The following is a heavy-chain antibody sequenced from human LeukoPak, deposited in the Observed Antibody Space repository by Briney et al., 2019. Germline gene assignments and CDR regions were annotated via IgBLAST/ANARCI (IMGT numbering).Heavy chain of an antibody. J-gene: IGHJ3*02. CDR2: FDPEDGET. D-gene: IGHD3-22*01. Sequence: AASVKVSCKVSGYTLTELSMHWVRQAPGKGLEWMGGFDPEDGETIYAQKFQGRVTMTEDTSTDTAYMELSSLRSEDTAVYYCATDVMTRGAFDIWGQGTMVTVSS. CDR3: ATDVMTRGAFDI. V-gene: IGHV1-24*01. CDR1: GYTLTELS.